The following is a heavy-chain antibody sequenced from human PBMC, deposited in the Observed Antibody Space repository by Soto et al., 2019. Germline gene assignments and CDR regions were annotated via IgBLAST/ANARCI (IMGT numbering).Heavy chain of an antibody. J-gene: IGHJ3*02. D-gene: IGHD1-26*01. Sequence: QVQLVESGGGVVQPGRSLRLSCAASGFTFSSYGMHWVRQAPGKGLEWVAVISYDGSNKYYADSVKGRFTISRDNSKNTLYLQMNSLRAEDTAVYYCANLVGDAFDIWGQGTIVTVSS. CDR1: GFTFSSYG. CDR3: ANLVGDAFDI. CDR2: ISYDGSNK. V-gene: IGHV3-30*18.